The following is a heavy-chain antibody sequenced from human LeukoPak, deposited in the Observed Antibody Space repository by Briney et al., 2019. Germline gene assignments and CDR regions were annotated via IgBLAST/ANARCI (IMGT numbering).Heavy chain of an antibody. CDR2: IHYSGST. J-gene: IGHJ4*02. CDR1: GGSINNYY. D-gene: IGHD2-21*01. V-gene: IGHV4-59*08. CDR3: ARLGTCGSDWCLADY. Sequence: SETLSLTCSVSGGSINNYYWDWIRQPPGKGLGWIGHIHYSGSTVYNPSLKSRVTMSVDTSGNRFSLRLSSVTAADTAVYYCARLGTCGSDWCLADYWGQGTLVTVSS.